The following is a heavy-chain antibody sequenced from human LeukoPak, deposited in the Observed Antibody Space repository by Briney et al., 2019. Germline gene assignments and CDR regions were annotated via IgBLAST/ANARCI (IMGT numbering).Heavy chain of an antibody. CDR1: GYTFTVYY. CDR3: ARDFGYDSGY. Sequence: GASVTVSFTASGYTFTVYYMHWVRQAPGQGLERMGWINPNSGGTNYTQKFQGRVTMTRDTSISTAYMELSRLRSDDTAVYYCARDFGYDSGYWGQGTLVTVSS. V-gene: IGHV1-2*02. D-gene: IGHD3-22*01. CDR2: INPNSGGT. J-gene: IGHJ4*02.